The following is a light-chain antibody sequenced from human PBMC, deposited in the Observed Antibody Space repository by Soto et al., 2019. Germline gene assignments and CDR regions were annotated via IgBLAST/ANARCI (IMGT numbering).Light chain of an antibody. CDR2: DVS. V-gene: IGLV2-14*01. Sequence: QSALTQPASVSGSPGQSITISCTGTSSDVGGYNYVSWYRQHPGKAPKLMIYDVSNRPSGVSNRFSGSKSGNTASLTISGLQAEDEADYYCSSYTSSSRVFGGGTKVTVL. CDR3: SSYTSSSRV. J-gene: IGLJ2*01. CDR1: SSDVGGYNY.